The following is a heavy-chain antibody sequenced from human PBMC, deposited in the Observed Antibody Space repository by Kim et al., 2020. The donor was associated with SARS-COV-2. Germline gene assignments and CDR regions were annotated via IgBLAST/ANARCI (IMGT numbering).Heavy chain of an antibody. D-gene: IGHD3-10*01. J-gene: IGHJ5*02. V-gene: IGHV4-4*07. CDR3: ARVLSGSYVWFDP. Sequence: YNPSRRSRVTMSVTTSKSLFSLTLSSVTAADTAVYYCARVLSGSYVWFDPWGQGTLVTVSS.